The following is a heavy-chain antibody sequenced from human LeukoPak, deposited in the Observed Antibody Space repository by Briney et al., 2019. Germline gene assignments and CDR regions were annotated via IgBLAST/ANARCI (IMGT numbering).Heavy chain of an antibody. V-gene: IGHV4-4*07. Sequence: SETLSLTCTVSGGSISSYYWSWIRQPAGKGLEWIGRIYTSGSTGYNPSLKSRVTMPVDTSKNQFSLKLSSVTAADTAVYYCARVDLRAAHFDYWGQGTLVTVSS. J-gene: IGHJ4*02. CDR3: ARVDLRAAHFDY. D-gene: IGHD2-15*01. CDR2: IYTSGST. CDR1: GGSISSYY.